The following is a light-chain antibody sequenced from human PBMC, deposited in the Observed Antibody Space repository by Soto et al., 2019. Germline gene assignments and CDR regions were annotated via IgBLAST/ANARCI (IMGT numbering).Light chain of an antibody. Sequence: QSVLTQPPSASGSPGQSVTISCTGTSSDVGVYNYVSWYQQHPGKAPKLLIYEVSKRPSGVPDRFSGSKSGNTASLTVSGLHAEDEADFYCSSYAGSKNVVFGGGTKLTVL. J-gene: IGLJ2*01. V-gene: IGLV2-8*01. CDR1: SSDVGVYNY. CDR3: SSYAGSKNVV. CDR2: EVS.